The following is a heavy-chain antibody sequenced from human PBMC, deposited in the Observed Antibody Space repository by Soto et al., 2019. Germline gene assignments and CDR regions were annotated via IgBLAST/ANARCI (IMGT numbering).Heavy chain of an antibody. CDR3: KRGGYTSDRQFGITGTRYYYYGMDV. Sequence: GASVKVSCKASGGTFSSYAISWVRQAPGQGLEWMREIIPIFGTANYAQKFQGRVTITADESTSTAYMELSSLRSENTAVYYCKRGGYTSDRQFGITGTRYYYYGMDVWGKGTTVTVSS. CDR2: IIPIFGTA. CDR1: GGTFSSYA. V-gene: IGHV1-69*13. D-gene: IGHD1-20*01. J-gene: IGHJ6*04.